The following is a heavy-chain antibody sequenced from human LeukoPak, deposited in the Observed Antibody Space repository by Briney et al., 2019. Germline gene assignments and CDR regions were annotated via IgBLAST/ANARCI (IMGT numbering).Heavy chain of an antibody. CDR3: ARRYGSGSYWVY. Sequence: SETLSLTCAVHGGSFSGYYWSWISQPQGKGLEWIGEINHSGSTNYNPSLKSRVTISKDTSKNQFSLRLSSVTAADTAVYYCARRYGSGSYWVYWGQGTPVTVSS. CDR1: GGSFSGYY. V-gene: IGHV4-34*01. J-gene: IGHJ4*02. CDR2: INHSGST. D-gene: IGHD3-10*01.